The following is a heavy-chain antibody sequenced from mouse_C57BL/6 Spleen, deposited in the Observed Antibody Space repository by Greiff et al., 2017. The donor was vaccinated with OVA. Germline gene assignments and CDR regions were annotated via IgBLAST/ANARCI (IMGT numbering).Heavy chain of an antibody. CDR1: GYAFTNYL. Sequence: VKLQESGAELVRPGTSVKVSCKASGYAFTNYLIEWVKQRPGQGLEWIGVINPGSGGTNYNEKFKGKATLTADKSSSTAYMQLSSLTSEDSAVYFCARLGGLRYFDYWGQGTTLTVSS. D-gene: IGHD2-4*01. CDR2: INPGSGGT. V-gene: IGHV1-54*01. CDR3: ARLGGLRYFDY. J-gene: IGHJ2*01.